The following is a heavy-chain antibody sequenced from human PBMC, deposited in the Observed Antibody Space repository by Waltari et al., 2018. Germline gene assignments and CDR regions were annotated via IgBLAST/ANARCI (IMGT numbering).Heavy chain of an antibody. CDR1: GYTLTSYD. J-gene: IGHJ4*02. CDR3: ATKLRRGGSGLGN. D-gene: IGHD2-15*01. Sequence: QVQLVKSGAEVKKPGASAKVSCKASGYTLTSYDINRGREATGQGLEWMGWMNPNSGNTGYAQKFQGRVTITRNTSISTAYMELSSLRSEDTAVYYCATKLRRGGSGLGNWGQGTLVTVSS. CDR2: MNPNSGNT. V-gene: IGHV1-8*03.